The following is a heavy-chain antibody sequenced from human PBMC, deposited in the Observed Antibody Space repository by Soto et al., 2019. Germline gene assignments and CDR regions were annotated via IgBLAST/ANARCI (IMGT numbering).Heavy chain of an antibody. Sequence: PSETLSLTCTVSGGSISSGGYYWSWIRQHPGKGLEWIGYIYYSGSTYYNPSLKSRVTISVDTSKNQFSLKLSSVTAADTAVYYCARDKYRNNWFDPWGQGTLVTVS. V-gene: IGHV4-31*03. CDR1: GGSISSGGYY. CDR2: IYYSGST. D-gene: IGHD6-6*01. CDR3: ARDKYRNNWFDP. J-gene: IGHJ5*02.